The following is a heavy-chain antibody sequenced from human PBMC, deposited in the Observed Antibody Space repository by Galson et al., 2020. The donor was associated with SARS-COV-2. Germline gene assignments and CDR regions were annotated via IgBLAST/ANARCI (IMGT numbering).Heavy chain of an antibody. CDR2: IRSKASGGTT. CDR3: TREAMDV. V-gene: IGHV3-49*03. CDR1: GSSFGDYA. J-gene: IGHJ6*02. Sequence: GGSMRPSCLASGSSFGDYAMSWFRQAPGKGLEWVGFIRSKASGGTTEDAASVKGRLTISRDDSKSIAYLQMNSLKTEDTAVYYCTREAMDVWGQGTTVTVSS.